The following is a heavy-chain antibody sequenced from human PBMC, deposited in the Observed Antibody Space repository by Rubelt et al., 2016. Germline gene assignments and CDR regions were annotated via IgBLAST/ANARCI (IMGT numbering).Heavy chain of an antibody. CDR2: IYYSGST. V-gene: IGHV4-59*06. CDR1: GGSISSYY. J-gene: IGHJ5*02. Sequence: QVQLQESGPGLVKPSETLSLTCTVSGGSISSYYWSWIRQHPGKGLEWIGYIYYSGSTYYNPSLKSRVAISVDTSKNQFSLKLSSVTAADTAVYYCAREGYPQGWFDPWGQGTLVTVSS. D-gene: IGHD2-15*01. CDR3: AREGYPQGWFDP.